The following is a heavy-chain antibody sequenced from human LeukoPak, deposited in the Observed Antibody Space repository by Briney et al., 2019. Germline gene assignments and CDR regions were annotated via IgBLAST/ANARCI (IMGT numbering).Heavy chain of an antibody. CDR3: ARVARLQPLRYFDY. CDR2: IYYSGST. V-gene: IGHV4-61*01. J-gene: IGHJ4*02. Sequence: PSETLSLTCTVSGGSVSSGNDYWSWIRQPPGKGLEWIGYIYYSGSTNYDPSLKSRVTISVDTSKNQFSLKLSSVTAADTAVYYCARVARLQPLRYFDYWGQGTLVTVSS. D-gene: IGHD5-24*01. CDR1: GGSVSSGNDY.